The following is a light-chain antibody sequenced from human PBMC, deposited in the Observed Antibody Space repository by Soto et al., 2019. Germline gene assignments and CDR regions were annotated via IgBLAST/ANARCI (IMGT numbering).Light chain of an antibody. V-gene: IGLV1-44*01. CDR1: SSNIAVNT. CDR3: ATWDDDLNAAV. CDR2: IND. J-gene: IGLJ7*01. Sequence: QSALTQPPSLSGTPGQRVTLSFSGSSSNIAVNTVHWYRHLPGTGPKLLIYINDQRPSGVPVRFSASESGASASLAISGLRSGDEADYYCATWDDDLNAAVFGEGTQLTVL.